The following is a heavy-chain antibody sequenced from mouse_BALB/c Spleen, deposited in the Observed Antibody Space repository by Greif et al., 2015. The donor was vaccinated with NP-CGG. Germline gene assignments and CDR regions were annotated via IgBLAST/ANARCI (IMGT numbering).Heavy chain of an antibody. CDR3: ARGGYRYERDAMDY. D-gene: IGHD2-14*01. V-gene: IGHV1-18*01. CDR2: INPYNGGT. Sequence: VKLMESGPELVKPGASMKISCKASGYSFTGYTMNWVKQSHGKNLEWIGLINPYNGGTSYNQKFKGKATLTVDKSSSTAYMELLSLTSEDSAVYYCARGGYRYERDAMDYWGQGTSVTVSS. J-gene: IGHJ4*01. CDR1: GYSFTGYT.